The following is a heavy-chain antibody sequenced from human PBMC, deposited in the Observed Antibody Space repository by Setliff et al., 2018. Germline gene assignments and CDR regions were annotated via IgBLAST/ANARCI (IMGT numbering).Heavy chain of an antibody. CDR3: VRDLRKMIMLRGALNWFDL. CDR2: VPYRGPV. J-gene: IGHJ5*02. D-gene: IGHD3-10*01. CDR1: GVSMKDYD. V-gene: IGHV4-4*07. Sequence: SETLSLTCTVSGVSMKDYDWSWIRHSADRGLQYIGRVPYRGPVKYDPSLQSRATISIDKSRGQMYLTLRSMTAADTGTYYCVRDLRKMIMLRGALNWFDLWGQGILVTVSS.